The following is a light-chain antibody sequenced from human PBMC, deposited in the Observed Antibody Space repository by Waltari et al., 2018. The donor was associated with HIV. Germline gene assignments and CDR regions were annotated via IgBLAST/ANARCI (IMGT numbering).Light chain of an antibody. Sequence: DIQMTQSPSSLAASVGDSVTITCRASQSISTFLHWYQHKPGKAPKLLIYAASTLQSGVPSRFSGSGSGTDFSLTISSLQPEDFATYYCQQSYSSLALTFGGGTQVDI. CDR2: AAS. J-gene: IGKJ4*01. CDR3: QQSYSSLALT. CDR1: QSISTF. V-gene: IGKV1-39*01.